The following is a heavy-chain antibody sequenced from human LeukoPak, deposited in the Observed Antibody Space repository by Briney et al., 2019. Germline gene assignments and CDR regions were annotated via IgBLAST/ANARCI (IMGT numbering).Heavy chain of an antibody. CDR1: GFTFSSYA. V-gene: IGHV3-30-3*01. D-gene: IGHD2-2*01. CDR2: ISYDGSNK. J-gene: IGHJ4*02. Sequence: PGGSLRLSCAASGFTFSSYAMHWVRQAPGKGLEWVAVISYDGSNKYYADSVKGRFTISRDNSKNTLYLQMNSLRAEDTAVYYCAKDQSIVVPAAINYWGQGTLVTVSS. CDR3: AKDQSIVVPAAINY.